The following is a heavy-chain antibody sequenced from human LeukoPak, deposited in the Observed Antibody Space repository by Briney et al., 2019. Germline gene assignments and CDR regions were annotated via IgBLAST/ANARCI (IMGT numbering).Heavy chain of an antibody. CDR1: GYSFNDNY. V-gene: IGHV1-2*02. CDR2: INPNGGRT. Sequence: ASVKVSCKTSGYSFNDNYLHWVRQAPGQGLEWMGWINPNGGRTDYAPKFQGRATLTTARSITTAYMELCTLNSGETALYYCARDSSDVLTGYYHFWGQGTLVTVSS. J-gene: IGHJ4*02. D-gene: IGHD3-9*01. CDR3: ARDSSDVLTGYYHF.